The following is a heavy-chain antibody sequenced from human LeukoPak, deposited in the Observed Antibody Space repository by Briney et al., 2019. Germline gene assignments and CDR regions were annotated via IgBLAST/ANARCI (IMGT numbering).Heavy chain of an antibody. J-gene: IGHJ4*02. CDR1: GGSISSYY. CDR2: LYHSGTT. D-gene: IGHD6-19*01. CDR3: AGGGQWLAFDS. Sequence: SETLSLTCSVSGGSISSYYWSWIRQPPGKGLEWIGCLYHSGTTTYNPSLKSRITISFDTSRNQFSLKLNSMAAADTALYFCAGGGQWLAFDSWGQGTLVTVSS. V-gene: IGHV4-59*01.